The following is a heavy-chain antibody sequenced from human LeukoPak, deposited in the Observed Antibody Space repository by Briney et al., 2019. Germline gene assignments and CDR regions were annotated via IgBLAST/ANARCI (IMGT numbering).Heavy chain of an antibody. CDR3: AKHVSGSLFYFDY. D-gene: IGHD3-10*01. Sequence: GGSLRLSCAASGFTFRNCAMSWVRQAPGKGLEWVSGISGTGYNIYYADSVKGRFTISRDNSKNTLYLQMNSLGAEDTAVYYCAKHVSGSLFYFDYWGQRTLVTVSS. V-gene: IGHV3-23*01. CDR1: GFTFRNCA. J-gene: IGHJ4*02. CDR2: ISGTGYNI.